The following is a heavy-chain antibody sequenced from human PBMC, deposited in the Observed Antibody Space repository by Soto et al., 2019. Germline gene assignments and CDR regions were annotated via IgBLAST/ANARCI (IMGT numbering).Heavy chain of an antibody. D-gene: IGHD3-16*01. CDR3: ARDIGFDYVH. CDR1: GFNVTSYP. V-gene: IGHV3-7*01. CDR2: IKDDGSEI. J-gene: IGHJ4*02. Sequence: GSLWVFAEVSGFNVTSYPMGWVRQAPGKGLEWVASIKDDGSEIYYLNSVRGRFPISRDSSGNALHLTMNYLSAEDTGVYFCARDIGFDYVHWGQGTMVTVSS.